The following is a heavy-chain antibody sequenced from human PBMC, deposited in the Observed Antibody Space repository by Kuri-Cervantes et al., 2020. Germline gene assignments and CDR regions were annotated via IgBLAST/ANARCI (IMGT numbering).Heavy chain of an antibody. CDR3: ASQPGRLYYFDY. CDR1: GFTFSNAW. CDR2: ISGRDSTI. V-gene: IGHV3-11*04. J-gene: IGHJ4*02. Sequence: GGSLRLSCAASGFTFSNAWMSWVRQAPGKGLEWFSYISGRDSTIHYADSVKGRFTVSRDNAKNSLYLQMNSLRAEDTAVYYCASQPGRLYYFDYWGQGTLVTVSS.